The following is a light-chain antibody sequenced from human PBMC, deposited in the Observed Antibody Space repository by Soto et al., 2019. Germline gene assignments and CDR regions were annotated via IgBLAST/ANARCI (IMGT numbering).Light chain of an antibody. V-gene: IGKV3-11*01. CDR1: QSVSSY. Sequence: EIVFTQSPATLSLSPGERATLSCRASQSVSSYLAWYQQKPGQAPRLLIYDASNRATGIPARFSGSGSGTNSPLPTSTLEPEDFAFYYCQQRTNWITFGKGTRLEFK. J-gene: IGKJ5*01. CDR2: DAS. CDR3: QQRTNWIT.